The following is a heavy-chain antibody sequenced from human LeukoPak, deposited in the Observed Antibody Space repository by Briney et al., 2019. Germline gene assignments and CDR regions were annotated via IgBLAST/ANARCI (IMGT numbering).Heavy chain of an antibody. D-gene: IGHD3-10*01. V-gene: IGHV1-69*05. CDR3: ARTYYGSGSYRPPHYFDH. CDR2: IITIFGTA. CDR1: GGTFSSYA. J-gene: IGHJ4*02. Sequence: SVKVSCKASGGTFSSYAISWVRQAPGQGLEWMGGIITIFGTANYAQKFQGRVTITTDESTSTAYMELSSLRSEDTAVYYCARTYYGSGSYRPPHYFDHWGQGTLVTVSS.